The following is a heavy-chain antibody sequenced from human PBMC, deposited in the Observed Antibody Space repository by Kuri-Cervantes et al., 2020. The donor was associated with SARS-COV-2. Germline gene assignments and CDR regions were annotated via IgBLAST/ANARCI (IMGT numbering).Heavy chain of an antibody. D-gene: IGHD3-3*01. CDR2: SFYSGST. CDR3: ARGVVTIYGFLVLLPAPGWLDP. Sequence: GSLRLSCTVSGGSITSDYLWGWIRQPPGKGLEWIGNSFYSGSTFYNPSLKSRVTISVDTSKNQFSLELSSVTAADTAVYFCARGVVTIYGFLVLLPAPGWLDPWGQGTLVTVSS. CDR1: GGSITSDYL. J-gene: IGHJ5*02. V-gene: IGHV4-39*02.